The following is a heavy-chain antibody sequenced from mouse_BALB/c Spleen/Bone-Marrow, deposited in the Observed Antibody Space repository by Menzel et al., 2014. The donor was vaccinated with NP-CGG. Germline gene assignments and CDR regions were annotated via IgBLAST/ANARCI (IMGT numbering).Heavy chain of an antibody. Sequence: VQLQQSGAELARPGASLKMSCRTSGYTFTSYTVHWIKQRPGQGLEWIGYINPSSNYTNYNQKFKDKATLTADKSSNTAYMQLSSLTSEDSAVYYCARSMIIYFAMDYWGQGTSATVSS. CDR1: GYTFTSYT. V-gene: IGHV1-4*01. J-gene: IGHJ4*01. D-gene: IGHD2-3*01. CDR2: INPSSNYT. CDR3: ARSMIIYFAMDY.